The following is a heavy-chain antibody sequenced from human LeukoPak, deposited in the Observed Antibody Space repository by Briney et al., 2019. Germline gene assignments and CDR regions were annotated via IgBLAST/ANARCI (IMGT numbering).Heavy chain of an antibody. CDR1: GFTFSSYT. CDR3: ARERGIRALYFDN. CDR2: TSSDGNK. V-gene: IGHV3-30*04. J-gene: IGHJ4*02. D-gene: IGHD3-16*01. Sequence: GGSLRLSCAASGFTFSSYTMHWVRQAPGKALEWVALTSSDGNKYFADSVQGRFTISRDNSRNTVYLQLDSLRPDDTAVYYCARERGIRALYFDNWGQGTLVTVSS.